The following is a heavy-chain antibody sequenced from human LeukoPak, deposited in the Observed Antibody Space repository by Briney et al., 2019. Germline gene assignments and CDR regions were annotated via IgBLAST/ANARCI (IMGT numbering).Heavy chain of an antibody. J-gene: IGHJ4*02. CDR2: ISSNGGST. V-gene: IGHV3-64*01. CDR3: ARDVYGNFDY. D-gene: IGHD2-8*01. CDR1: GFTFSSYA. Sequence: PGGSLRLSCAASGFTFSSYAMHWVRQAPGKGLEYVSAISSNGGSTYYANSVKGRFTISRDNSKNTLYLQMGSLRAEDMAVYYCARDVYGNFDYWGQGTLVTVSS.